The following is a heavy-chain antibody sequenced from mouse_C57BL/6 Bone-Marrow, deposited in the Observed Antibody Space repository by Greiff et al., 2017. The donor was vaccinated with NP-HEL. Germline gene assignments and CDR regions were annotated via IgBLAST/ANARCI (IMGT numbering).Heavy chain of an antibody. J-gene: IGHJ3*01. CDR3: TTPNSPYYY. D-gene: IGHD1-1*01. V-gene: IGHV14-4*01. CDR1: GFNINDDY. CDR2: IDPENGDT. Sequence: EVQLQQSGAELVRPGASVKLSCTASGFNINDDYMHWVKQRPEQGLEWIGWIDPENGDTEYASKFQGKATITADTSSNTAYLQLSSLTSEDTAVYYCTTPNSPYYYGGQGTLVTVSA.